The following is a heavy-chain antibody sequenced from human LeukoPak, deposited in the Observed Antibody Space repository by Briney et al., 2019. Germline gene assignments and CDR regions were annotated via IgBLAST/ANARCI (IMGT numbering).Heavy chain of an antibody. Sequence: SVKVSCKASGGTFSSYAISWVRQAPGQGLEWMGGIIPIFGTANYAQKFQGRVTITADESTSTAYMELSSLRSDDTAVYYCARAKNGGKNPGYFQHWGQGTLVTVSS. J-gene: IGHJ1*01. CDR3: ARAKNGGKNPGYFQH. CDR1: GGTFSSYA. V-gene: IGHV1-69*13. D-gene: IGHD2-15*01. CDR2: IIPIFGTA.